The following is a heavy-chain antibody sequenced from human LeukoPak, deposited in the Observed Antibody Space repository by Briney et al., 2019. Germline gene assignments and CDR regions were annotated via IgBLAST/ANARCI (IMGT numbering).Heavy chain of an antibody. D-gene: IGHD3-22*01. CDR3: ARDGFSMIVVGWYFDL. CDR2: ISTSCSTI. Sequence: GGSLRLSCAASGFTFSSYEMNWVRHPPAKGREWVSYISTSCSTIYYEDSVKGRFTISRDNGKNSLSLQMNSLRGEDTAVYYCARDGFSMIVVGWYFDLWGRGTLVTVSS. V-gene: IGHV3-48*03. J-gene: IGHJ2*01. CDR1: GFTFSSYE.